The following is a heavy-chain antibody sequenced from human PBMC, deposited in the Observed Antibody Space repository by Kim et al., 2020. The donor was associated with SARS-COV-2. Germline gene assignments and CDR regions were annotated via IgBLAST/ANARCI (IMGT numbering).Heavy chain of an antibody. CDR3: AKDAYYYDSSGCFDY. J-gene: IGHJ4*02. V-gene: IGHV3-9*01. Sequence: SVKGRFTISRNNANNSLYLQMNSLRAGDTALYYCAKDAYYYDSSGCFDYWGQGTLVTVSS. D-gene: IGHD3-22*01.